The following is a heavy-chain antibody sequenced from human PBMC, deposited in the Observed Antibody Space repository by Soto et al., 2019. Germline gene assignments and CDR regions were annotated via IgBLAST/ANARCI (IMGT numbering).Heavy chain of an antibody. V-gene: IGHV3-74*01. J-gene: IGHJ3*01. CDR3: ARSLPGTYGAFDL. Sequence: GGSLRLSCAASEFTFRSYWMHWVRQSPGKGLVWVSRISGDGSSTTYADSVRGRFTISRDNAKNTVYLQMDSLRAEDTAVYYCARSLPGTYGAFDLWGQGTMVTVS. D-gene: IGHD1-7*01. CDR1: EFTFRSYW. CDR2: ISGDGSST.